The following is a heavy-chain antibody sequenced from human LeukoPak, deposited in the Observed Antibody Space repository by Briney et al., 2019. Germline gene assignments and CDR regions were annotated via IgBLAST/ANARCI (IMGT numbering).Heavy chain of an antibody. CDR2: IYYSGST. CDR1: GGSVSSGDYY. CDR3: ARRRGNTSGFQGCYFDY. D-gene: IGHD6-19*01. J-gene: IGHJ4*02. V-gene: IGHV4-31*03. Sequence: SETLSLTCTVSGGSVSSGDYYWSWIRQLPGKGLEWIGYIYYSGSTYYNPSLKSRLTISVDTSKNQFSLKLSSVTAADTAVYYCARRRGNTSGFQGCYFDYWGQGTLVTVSS.